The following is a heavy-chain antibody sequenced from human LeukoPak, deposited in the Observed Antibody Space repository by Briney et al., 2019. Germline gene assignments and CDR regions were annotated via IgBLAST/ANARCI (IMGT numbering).Heavy chain of an antibody. CDR1: GFTFSSYA. Sequence: GGSLRLSCAASGFTFSSYAMSWVRQAPGKGLEWISAISGSGGSTYYADSVKGRFTISRDNSKNTLYLQMNSLRAEDTAVYYCAKDRGYFDWLWDYWGQGTLVTVSS. CDR3: AKDRGYFDWLWDY. CDR2: ISGSGGST. J-gene: IGHJ4*02. D-gene: IGHD3-9*01. V-gene: IGHV3-23*01.